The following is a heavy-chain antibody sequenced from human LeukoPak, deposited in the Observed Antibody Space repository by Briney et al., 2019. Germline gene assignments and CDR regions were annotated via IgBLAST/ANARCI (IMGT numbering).Heavy chain of an antibody. V-gene: IGHV1-18*01. Sequence: ASVKVSCKASGYTFTSYGISWVRQAPGQGREWMGWISAYNGNTNYAQKLQGRVTMTTDTSTSTAYMELRRLRSDDTAVYYCARDKRSYSSGWAFDYWGQGTLVTVSS. J-gene: IGHJ4*02. CDR2: ISAYNGNT. D-gene: IGHD6-19*01. CDR3: ARDKRSYSSGWAFDY. CDR1: GYTFTSYG.